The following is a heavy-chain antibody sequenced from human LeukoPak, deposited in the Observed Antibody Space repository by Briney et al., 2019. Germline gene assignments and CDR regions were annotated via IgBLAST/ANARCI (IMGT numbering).Heavy chain of an antibody. V-gene: IGHV1-18*01. CDR1: GYTFTSYG. D-gene: IGHD3-22*01. J-gene: IGHJ4*02. Sequence: ASVKVSCKASGYTFTSYGISWVRQAPGQGLEGMGWISAYSGNTNYAQKLQGRVTMTTDTSTSTAYMELRSLRSDDTAVYYCASSGYYYRAYYFDYWGQGTLVTVSS. CDR2: ISAYSGNT. CDR3: ASSGYYYRAYYFDY.